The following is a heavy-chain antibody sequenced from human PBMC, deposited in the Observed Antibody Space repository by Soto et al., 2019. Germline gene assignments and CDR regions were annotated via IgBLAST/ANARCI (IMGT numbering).Heavy chain of an antibody. CDR2: IYYNGST. Sequence: SETLSLTCTVSGGSISSSSCYWRWIRQGPGKGLEWIGSIYYNGSTYYNPSLKSRVTISVDTSKKQFSLKLSSVTAADPGAYYCASHQEAEATRHNDDFDTWGQGTTVTVSS. V-gene: IGHV4-39*01. J-gene: IGHJ3*02. CDR1: GGSISSSSCY. CDR3: ASHQEAEATRHNDDFDT. D-gene: IGHD6-19*01.